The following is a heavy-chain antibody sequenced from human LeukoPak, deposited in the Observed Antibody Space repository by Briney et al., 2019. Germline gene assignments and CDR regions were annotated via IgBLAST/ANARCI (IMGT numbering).Heavy chain of an antibody. D-gene: IGHD2-2*02. J-gene: IGHJ3*02. CDR2: INLNSGGT. Sequence: PSVKVSCNASGYTFTGYYMHWVRHPPGQGLEWMGWINLNSGGTNYAQKSQGRVTMTRDRYISTAYAELSRLRSDDTAVYYCARRPYYCSSTSCYTWSYYDFWSGYRNRDAFDIWGQGTMVTVSS. V-gene: IGHV1-2*02. CDR1: GYTFTGYY. CDR3: ARRPYYCSSTSCYTWSYYDFWSGYRNRDAFDI.